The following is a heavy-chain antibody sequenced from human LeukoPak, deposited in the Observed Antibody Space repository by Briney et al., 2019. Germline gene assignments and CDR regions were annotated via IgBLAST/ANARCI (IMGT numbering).Heavy chain of an antibody. Sequence: ASIKVSCKASGYTFTDYYTHWVRQAPGQGLEWMGWINPNNGGTNYAQKFQGRVTITRNTSISTAYMELSSLRSEDTAVYYCARGSISYYDFWSGYYWWYYYYYMDVWGKGTTVTVSS. CDR1: GYTFTDYY. CDR2: INPNNGGT. D-gene: IGHD3-3*01. CDR3: ARGSISYYDFWSGYYWWYYYYYMDV. V-gene: IGHV1-2*02. J-gene: IGHJ6*03.